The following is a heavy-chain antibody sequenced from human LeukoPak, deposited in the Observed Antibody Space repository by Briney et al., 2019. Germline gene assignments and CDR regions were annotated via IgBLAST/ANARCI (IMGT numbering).Heavy chain of an antibody. J-gene: IGHJ4*02. CDR2: ISSSGSTI. Sequence: GGSLRLSCAASGFTFSSYSMNWVRQAPGKGLEWVSYISSSGSTIYYADSVKGRFTISRDNAKKSLYLQMNSLRAEDTAVYYCARDPRNYGDYYFDYWGQGTLVTVSS. CDR1: GFTFSSYS. V-gene: IGHV3-48*04. D-gene: IGHD4-17*01. CDR3: ARDPRNYGDYYFDY.